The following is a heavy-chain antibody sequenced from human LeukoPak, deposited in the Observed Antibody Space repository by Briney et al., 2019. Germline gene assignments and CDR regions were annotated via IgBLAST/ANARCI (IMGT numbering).Heavy chain of an antibody. V-gene: IGHV3-23*01. Sequence: QSGGSLRLSCAASGFTFSSYVMSWVRQAPGKGLEWVSAISGSGGSTYYADSVKGRFTISRDNSKNALYLQMNSLRAEDTAVYYCARDLKNSGDYFDYWGQGTLVTVSS. D-gene: IGHD6-25*01. CDR3: ARDLKNSGDYFDY. J-gene: IGHJ4*02. CDR1: GFTFSSYV. CDR2: ISGSGGST.